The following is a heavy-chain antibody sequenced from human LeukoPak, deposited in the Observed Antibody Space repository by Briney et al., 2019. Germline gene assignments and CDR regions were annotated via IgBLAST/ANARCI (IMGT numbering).Heavy chain of an antibody. Sequence: PGGSLRLSCAASGFTFSSYAMSWVRQAPGKGLEWVSTISGSAGSTYYADSVKGRFTTSRDNAKNTLYLQMNSLRPDDTAVYYCANLRSEIDYWGQGTLVTVSS. CDR2: ISGSAGST. V-gene: IGHV3-23*01. CDR3: ANLRSEIDY. D-gene: IGHD5-12*01. CDR1: GFTFSSYA. J-gene: IGHJ4*02.